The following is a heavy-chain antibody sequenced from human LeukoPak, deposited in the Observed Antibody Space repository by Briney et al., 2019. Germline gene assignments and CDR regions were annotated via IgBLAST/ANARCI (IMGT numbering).Heavy chain of an antibody. V-gene: IGHV3-30*18. D-gene: IGHD2-8*01. J-gene: IGHJ4*02. Sequence: GGSLRLSCAASGFTFSSYGMHWVRQAPGKGPEWVAVISYNGGNKYYADSVKGRFTISRDNSKNMLYLQMNSLRPEDTATYYCAKDVVMMVYAFDSWGQGTLVTVSS. CDR1: GFTFSSYG. CDR2: ISYNGGNK. CDR3: AKDVVMMVYAFDS.